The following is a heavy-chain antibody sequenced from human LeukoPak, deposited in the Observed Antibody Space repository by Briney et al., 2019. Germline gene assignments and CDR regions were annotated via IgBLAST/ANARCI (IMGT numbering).Heavy chain of an antibody. Sequence: PSETLSLTCTVSGVSISSYYWSWIRQPPGKGLEWIGYIYYSGSTSYNPSLKSRVTISVDTSKKQFSLKLSSVTAADTAFYYCARYIVSYPHDAFDIWGQGTMVTVSS. V-gene: IGHV4-59*01. J-gene: IGHJ3*02. CDR2: IYYSGST. CDR3: ARYIVSYPHDAFDI. CDR1: GVSISSYY. D-gene: IGHD1-26*01.